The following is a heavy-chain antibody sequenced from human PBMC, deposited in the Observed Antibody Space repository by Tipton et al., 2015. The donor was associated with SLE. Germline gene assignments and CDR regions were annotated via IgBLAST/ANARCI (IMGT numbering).Heavy chain of an antibody. CDR1: GGSISSSSYY. Sequence: LRLSCTVSGGSISSSSYYWGWIRQPPGKGLEWIGSIYYSGSTYYNPSLKSRVTISVDTSKNQFSLKLSSVTAADTAVYYCASITRGGADDYWGQGTLVTVSS. D-gene: IGHD1-14*01. CDR2: IYYSGST. J-gene: IGHJ4*02. CDR3: ASITRGGADDY. V-gene: IGHV4-39*01.